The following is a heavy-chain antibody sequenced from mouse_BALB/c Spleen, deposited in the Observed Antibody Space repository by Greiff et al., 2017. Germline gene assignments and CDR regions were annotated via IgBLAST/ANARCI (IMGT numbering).Heavy chain of an antibody. CDR1: GFTFSSFG. V-gene: IGHV5-17*02. D-gene: IGHD1-1*01. CDR3: ARYYGYAMDY. CDR2: ISSGSSTI. Sequence: EVKVVESGGGLVKPGGSRKLSCAASGFTFSSFGMHWVRQAPEKGLEWVAYISSGSSTIYYADTVKGRFTISRDNPKNTLFLQMTSLRSEDTAMYYCARYYGYAMDYWGQGTSVTVSS. J-gene: IGHJ4*01.